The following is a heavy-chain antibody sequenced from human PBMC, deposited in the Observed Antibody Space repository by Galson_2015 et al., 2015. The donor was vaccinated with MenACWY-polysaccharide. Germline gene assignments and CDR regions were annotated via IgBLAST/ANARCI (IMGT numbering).Heavy chain of an antibody. V-gene: IGHV3-23*01. CDR2: ISGRCGST. CDR1: GFTFSSYG. Sequence: SLRLSCAASGFTFSSYGMSWVRQAPGKGLEWVSGISGRCGSTYYADSVKCRFTISRDNSKNTRYLQMNSLRADDTAVYYCAKERTTVDIWGQGTMVTVSS. J-gene: IGHJ3*02. D-gene: IGHD4-17*01. CDR3: AKERTTVDI.